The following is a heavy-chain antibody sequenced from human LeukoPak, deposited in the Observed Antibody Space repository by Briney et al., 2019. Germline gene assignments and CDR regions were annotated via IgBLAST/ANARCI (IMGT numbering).Heavy chain of an antibody. CDR3: ATGSYYYDSSGYYWGGYYYYMDV. CDR2: INPNSGGT. J-gene: IGHJ6*03. CDR1: GYTFTSYG. V-gene: IGHV1-2*02. Sequence: ASVRVSCKASGYTFTSYGISWVRQAPGQGLEWMGWINPNSGGTNYAQTFQGRVTMTKDTSISTAYMELSRLRSDDTAVYYCATGSYYYDSSGYYWGGYYYYMDVWGKGTTVTVSS. D-gene: IGHD3-22*01.